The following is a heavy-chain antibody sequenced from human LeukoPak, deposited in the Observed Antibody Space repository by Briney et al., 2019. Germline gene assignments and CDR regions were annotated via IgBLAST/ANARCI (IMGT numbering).Heavy chain of an antibody. CDR1: GYTFTSNY. Sequence: ASVKVYCKASGYTFTSNYIRWVRQAPGQGLEWMGMIYPRDGSTSYAQKFQGRVTVTRDTSTSTVHMELSGLRSEDTAVYYCARDQEGFDYWGQGTLVTVSS. CDR2: IYPRDGST. V-gene: IGHV1-46*01. CDR3: ARDQEGFDY. J-gene: IGHJ4*02.